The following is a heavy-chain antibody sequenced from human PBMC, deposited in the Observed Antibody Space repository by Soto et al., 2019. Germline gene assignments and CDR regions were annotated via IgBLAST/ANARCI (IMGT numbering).Heavy chain of an antibody. Sequence: GASVEVSCKASGGTFSSYAISWVRQAPGQGLEWMGGIIPIFGTANYAQKFQGRVTITADKSTSTAYMELSSLRSEDTAVYYCAREELPRLDAFDIWGQGTMVTVSS. CDR3: AREELPRLDAFDI. D-gene: IGHD1-26*01. CDR2: IIPIFGTA. V-gene: IGHV1-69*06. J-gene: IGHJ3*02. CDR1: GGTFSSYA.